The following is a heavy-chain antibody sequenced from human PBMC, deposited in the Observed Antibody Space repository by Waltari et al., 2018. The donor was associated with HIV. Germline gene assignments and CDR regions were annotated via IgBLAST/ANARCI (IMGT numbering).Heavy chain of an antibody. CDR2: IWHDGSNT. V-gene: IGHV3-33*01. D-gene: IGHD6-25*01. J-gene: IGHJ6*02. CDR1: GFTFSTHG. CDR3: ARVGLAAAGTQYFGMDV. Sequence: QVQLVESGGGVVQPGKSLRLSCAASGFTFSTHGMHWGRQAPGKGLEWVATIWHDGSNTYYADSVKGRFTISRDNSKNTVNLQMNGLRVEDTAVYFCARVGLAAAGTQYFGMDVWGQGTTVTVSS.